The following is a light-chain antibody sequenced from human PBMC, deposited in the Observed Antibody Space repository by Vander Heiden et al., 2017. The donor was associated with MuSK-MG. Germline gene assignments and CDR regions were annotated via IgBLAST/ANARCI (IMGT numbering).Light chain of an antibody. Sequence: EIVLTQSPGTLSLSPGERATLSCRASQSVSSSYLAWYQPKPGHAPLLLIYGASSRATGIPDRFSGRGYWTDSTLTISRLDLEDCAVYYCQQYGSAPEKSYTFGHGTKLDIK. CDR1: QSVSSSY. CDR3: QQYGSAPEKSYT. J-gene: IGKJ3*01. CDR2: GAS. V-gene: IGKV3-20*01.